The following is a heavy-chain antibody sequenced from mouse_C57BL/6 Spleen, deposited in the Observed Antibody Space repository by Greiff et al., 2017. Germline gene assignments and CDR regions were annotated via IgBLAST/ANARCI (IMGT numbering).Heavy chain of an antibody. CDR1: GYTFTGYW. Sequence: QVQLQQSGAELMKPGASVKLSCKATGYTFTGYWIEWVKQRPGHGLEWIGEILPGSGSTNYNEKFKGKATLTADTSSNPAYMQLSSLTADDSAIYCCTRFGYGDYGDYWGQGTTLTVSS. D-gene: IGHD2-13*01. CDR2: ILPGSGST. CDR3: TRFGYGDYGDY. V-gene: IGHV1-9*01. J-gene: IGHJ2*01.